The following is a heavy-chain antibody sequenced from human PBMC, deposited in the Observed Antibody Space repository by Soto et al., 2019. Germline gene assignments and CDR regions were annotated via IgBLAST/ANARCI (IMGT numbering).Heavy chain of an antibody. J-gene: IGHJ5*02. D-gene: IGHD3-3*01. V-gene: IGHV4-59*08. CDR1: GGSISSYY. CDR3: ARHSLYYDFWSGYSNWFDP. CDR2: IYYSGST. Sequence: SETLSLTCTVSGGSISSYYWSWIRQPPGKGLEWIGYIYYSGSTNYNPSLKSRVTISVDTSKNQFSLKLSSVTAADTAVYYCARHSLYYDFWSGYSNWFDPWGQGTLVTVSS.